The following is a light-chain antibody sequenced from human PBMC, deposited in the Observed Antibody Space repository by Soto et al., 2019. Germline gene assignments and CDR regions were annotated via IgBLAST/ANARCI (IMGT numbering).Light chain of an antibody. V-gene: IGKV1-5*03. CDR3: QQYNDNWT. CDR1: QSISSS. CDR2: KAS. Sequence: DIQMTQSPSTLSASVGDRVTITCRASQSISSSLAWYQQKPGTAPKLLIYKASTLQSGVPSRFSGSGSGTEFTLTISCRQPDDSATYYCQQYNDNWTFGQGTKV. J-gene: IGKJ1*01.